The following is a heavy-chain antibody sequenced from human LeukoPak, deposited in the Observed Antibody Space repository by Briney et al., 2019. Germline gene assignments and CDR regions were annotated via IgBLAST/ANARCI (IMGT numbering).Heavy chain of an antibody. CDR2: IYPGDSDT. CDR3: ARRGEYSGYEFDY. V-gene: IGHV5-51*01. D-gene: IGHD5-12*01. Sequence: KPGESLKISCKGSGYSFTTYWIGWVRQMPGKGLEWMGIIYPGDSDTRYSPSFEGQVTISADKSISTAYLQWSSLKASDTAMYYCARRGEYSGYEFDYWGQGTLVTVSS. J-gene: IGHJ4*02. CDR1: GYSFTTYW.